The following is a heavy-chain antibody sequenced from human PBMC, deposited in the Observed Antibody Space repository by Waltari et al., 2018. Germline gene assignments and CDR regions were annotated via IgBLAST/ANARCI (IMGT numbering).Heavy chain of an antibody. CDR1: GYTFTSYY. CDR3: ARDHMVRGVIITRETFDY. CDR2: INPSGGST. V-gene: IGHV1-46*01. J-gene: IGHJ4*02. Sequence: QVQLVQSGAEVKKPGASVKVSCKASGYTFTSYYMHWVRQAPGQGLEWMGIINPSGGSTSYAQKFQGRVTMTRDTSTSTVYMELSSLRSEDTAVYYCARDHMVRGVIITRETFDYWGQGTLVTVSS. D-gene: IGHD3-10*01.